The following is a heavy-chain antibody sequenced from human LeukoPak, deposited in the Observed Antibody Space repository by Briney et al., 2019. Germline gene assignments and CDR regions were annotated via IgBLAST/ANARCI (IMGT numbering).Heavy chain of an antibody. CDR1: GYTFTTYW. V-gene: IGHV5-51*03. Sequence: GEPLNISCKGPGYTFTTYWKGWVGQIQGKGLRWMGILKPGDSDTRYSPSFQGQVTISADKSISTAYLQWSSLKASDTAMYYCARVSGSGRVDPWGQGTLVTVSS. D-gene: IGHD3-10*01. J-gene: IGHJ5*02. CDR3: ARVSGSGRVDP. CDR2: LKPGDSDT.